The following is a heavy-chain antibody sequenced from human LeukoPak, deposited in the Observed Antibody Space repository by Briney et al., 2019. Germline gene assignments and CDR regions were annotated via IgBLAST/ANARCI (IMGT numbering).Heavy chain of an antibody. J-gene: IGHJ3*02. V-gene: IGHV1-69*13. CDR2: IIPIFGTA. CDR3: ARRVASNLDAFDI. D-gene: IGHD5-12*01. CDR1: GGTFSSYA. Sequence: GASVTVSCKASGGTFSSYAISWVRQAPGQGLEWMGGIIPIFGTANYAQKFQGRVTITADESTSTAYMELSSLRSEDTAVYYCARRVASNLDAFDIWGQGTMVTVSS.